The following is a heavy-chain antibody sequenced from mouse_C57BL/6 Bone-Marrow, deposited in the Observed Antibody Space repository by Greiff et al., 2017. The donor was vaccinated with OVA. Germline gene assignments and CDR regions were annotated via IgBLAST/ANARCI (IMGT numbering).Heavy chain of an antibody. CDR2: ISYDGRN. D-gene: IGHD1-1*01. V-gene: IGHV3-6*01. CDR1: GYSITSGYY. Sequence: EVQRVESGPGLVKPSQSLSLSCSVTGYSITSGYYWNWIRQFPGNNLELMGYISYDGRNNYNPSLKNRISITRDKSKNQFFLKLNSVTTEDTATYYCAREGKILRPVATGYFDVWGTGTTVTVSS. J-gene: IGHJ1*03. CDR3: AREGKILRPVATGYFDV.